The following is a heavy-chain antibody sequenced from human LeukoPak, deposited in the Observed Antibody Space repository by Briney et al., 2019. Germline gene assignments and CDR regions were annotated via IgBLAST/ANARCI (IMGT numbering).Heavy chain of an antibody. CDR1: GGSISNKY. Sequence: PSETLSLTCTVSGGSISNKYWSWIRQPPGKGLEWIGYIYYSGSTNYNPSLKSRVTISVDTSKNQFSLKLSSVTAADTAVYYCARGAGNYYYYYMDVWGKGTTVTVSS. V-gene: IGHV4-59*01. CDR3: ARGAGNYYYYYMDV. CDR2: IYYSGST. D-gene: IGHD1-26*01. J-gene: IGHJ6*03.